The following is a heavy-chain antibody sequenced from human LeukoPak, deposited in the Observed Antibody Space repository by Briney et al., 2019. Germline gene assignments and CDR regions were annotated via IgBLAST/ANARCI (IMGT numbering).Heavy chain of an antibody. CDR2: INSDGSST. J-gene: IGHJ5*02. Sequence: PGGSLRLSCAASGFNFSSYWMHWVRQAPGKGLVWVSRINSDGSSTSYADSVKGRFTISRDNAKNTLYLQMNSLRAEDTAVYYCALYVWGSYRAFDPWGQGTLVTVSS. CDR1: GFNFSSYW. V-gene: IGHV3-74*01. CDR3: ALYVWGSYRAFDP. D-gene: IGHD3-16*02.